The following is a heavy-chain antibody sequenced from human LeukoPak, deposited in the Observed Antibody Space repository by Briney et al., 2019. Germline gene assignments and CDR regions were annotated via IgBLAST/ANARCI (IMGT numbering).Heavy chain of an antibody. J-gene: IGHJ5*02. CDR3: ARDDCSSISCYHNWFDP. CDR1: GFTFGSYW. D-gene: IGHD2-2*01. CDR2: IKQDGSEK. Sequence: GGALSLSCAASGFTFGSYWMSWVRQAPGKGLEWVANIKQDGSEKYYVDSVKGRFTISRDNAKNSLYLQMNSLRAEDTAVYFCARDDCSSISCYHNWFDPWGQGTLLTVSS. V-gene: IGHV3-7*01.